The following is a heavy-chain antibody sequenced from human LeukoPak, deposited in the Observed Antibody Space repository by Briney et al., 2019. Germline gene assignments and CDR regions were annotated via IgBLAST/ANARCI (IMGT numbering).Heavy chain of an antibody. V-gene: IGHV4-61*02. CDR1: GGSISSGSYY. J-gene: IGHJ4*02. Sequence: SQTLSLTCTVSGGSISSGSYYWSWIRQPAGKGLEWIGRIYTNGSTNYNPSLKSRVTISVDTSKNQFSLKLSSVTAADTAVYYCARELGYDFWSGYGYWGQGTLVTVSS. CDR2: IYTNGST. D-gene: IGHD3-3*01. CDR3: ARELGYDFWSGYGY.